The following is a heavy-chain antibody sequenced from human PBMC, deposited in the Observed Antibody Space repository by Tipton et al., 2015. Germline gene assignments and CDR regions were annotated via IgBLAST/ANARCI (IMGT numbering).Heavy chain of an antibody. CDR3: AKTKGLSFDY. D-gene: IGHD2/OR15-2a*01. Sequence: SLRLSCAASGFTFSSYDMSWVRQAPGKGLDWVPGISGSRRSTYYADSVKGRFTISRDNSKNTLYLQMSSLRAEDTAVYYCAKTKGLSFDYWGQGTLVTVSS. CDR2: ISGSRRST. V-gene: IGHV3-23*01. CDR1: GFTFSSYD. J-gene: IGHJ4*02.